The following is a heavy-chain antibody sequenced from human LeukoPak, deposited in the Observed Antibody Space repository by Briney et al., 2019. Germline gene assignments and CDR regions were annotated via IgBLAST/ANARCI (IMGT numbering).Heavy chain of an antibody. CDR1: GFTFNAYY. CDR2: ISAYNGNT. Sequence: ASVKVSCKASGFTFNAYYIHWVRQAPGQGLEWMGWISAYNGNTNYAQKLQGRVTMTTDTSTSTAYMELRSLRSDDTAVYYCARVTGGSSSWYGYYYYMDVWGKGTTVTVSS. CDR3: ARVTGGSSSWYGYYYYMDV. J-gene: IGHJ6*03. D-gene: IGHD6-13*01. V-gene: IGHV1-18*04.